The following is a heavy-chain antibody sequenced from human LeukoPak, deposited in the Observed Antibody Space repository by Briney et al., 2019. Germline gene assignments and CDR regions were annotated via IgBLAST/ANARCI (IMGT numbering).Heavy chain of an antibody. Sequence: GGSLRLSCAASGFTLSSHWMSWVRQAPGKGLEWVANIRQDGSDKHYVNSVKGRFTISRDNAKSSLYLQMNSLRAEDTAVYYCARSVAGYCSSTSCYTDYWGQGTLVTVSS. D-gene: IGHD2-2*02. CDR3: ARSVAGYCSSTSCYTDY. CDR1: GFTLSSHW. CDR2: IRQDGSDK. V-gene: IGHV3-7*01. J-gene: IGHJ4*02.